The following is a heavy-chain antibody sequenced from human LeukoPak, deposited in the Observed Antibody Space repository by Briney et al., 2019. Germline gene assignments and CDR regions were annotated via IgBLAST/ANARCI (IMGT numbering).Heavy chain of an antibody. CDR2: IYHSGST. V-gene: IGHV4-4*02. J-gene: IGHJ4*02. Sequence: KTSETLSLTCAVSGGSISSSNWWSWVRQPPGKGLEWIGEIYHSGSTNYNPSLKSRVTISVDKSKNQFSLKLSSVTAADTAVYYCARTGYSSGWPHFDYWGQGTLVTVSS. CDR3: ARTGYSSGWPHFDY. CDR1: GGSISSSNW. D-gene: IGHD6-19*01.